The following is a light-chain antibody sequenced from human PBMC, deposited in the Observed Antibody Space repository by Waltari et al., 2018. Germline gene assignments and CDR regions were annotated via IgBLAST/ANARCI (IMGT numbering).Light chain of an antibody. Sequence: QSALTQPASVSGSPGQSITISCTGTSSDVGSYNLVSWYQQPPGTAPKLMIYEVSKRPSGVSNRFSGSKSGNTASLTISGLQAEDEADYYCCSYAGSFVVFGGGTKLTVL. J-gene: IGLJ2*01. CDR3: CSYAGSFVV. V-gene: IGLV2-23*02. CDR2: EVS. CDR1: SSDVGSYNL.